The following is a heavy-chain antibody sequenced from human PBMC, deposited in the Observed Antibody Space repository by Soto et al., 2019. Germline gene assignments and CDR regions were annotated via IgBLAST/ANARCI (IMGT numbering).Heavy chain of an antibody. D-gene: IGHD2-8*01. Sequence: QVQLVESGGGLVKPGGSLRLSCAASGFTFSDYYMSWIRQAPGKGLEWVSYISSSGSTIYYADSVKGRFTISRDNAKNSLYLQMNRLRAEDTAVYYCARGYCTNGVCYRIYDYYYGMDVWGQGTTVTVSS. CDR1: GFTFSDYY. CDR2: ISSSGSTI. CDR3: ARGYCTNGVCYRIYDYYYGMDV. V-gene: IGHV3-11*01. J-gene: IGHJ6*02.